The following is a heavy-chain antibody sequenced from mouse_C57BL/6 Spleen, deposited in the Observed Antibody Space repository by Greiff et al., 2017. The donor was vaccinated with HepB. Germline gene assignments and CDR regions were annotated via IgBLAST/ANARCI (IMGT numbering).Heavy chain of an antibody. D-gene: IGHD2-3*01. CDR2: ISSGGDYI. CDR3: TRDGNGWFAY. V-gene: IGHV5-9-1*02. J-gene: IGHJ3*01. Sequence: DVMLVESGEGLVKPGGSLKLSCAASGFTFSSYAMSWVRQTPEKRLEWVAYISSGGDYIYYADTVKGRFTISRDNARNTLYLQMSSLKSEDTAMYYCTRDGNGWFAYWGQGTLVNVSA. CDR1: GFTFSSYA.